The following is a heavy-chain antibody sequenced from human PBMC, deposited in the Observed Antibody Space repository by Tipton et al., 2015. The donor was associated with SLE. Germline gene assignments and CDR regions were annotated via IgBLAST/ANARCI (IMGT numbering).Heavy chain of an antibody. CDR1: GGSISVSSYY. V-gene: IGHV4-39*07. Sequence: TLSLTCTVSGGSISVSSYYWSWIRQPPGKGLEWIGEINHSGSTNYNPSLKSRVTISINTSKNQFSLNLSSVTAADTAVYFCARGVRYSSGQSAFDIWGQGTMVSVSS. J-gene: IGHJ3*02. D-gene: IGHD6-25*01. CDR3: ARGVRYSSGQSAFDI. CDR2: INHSGST.